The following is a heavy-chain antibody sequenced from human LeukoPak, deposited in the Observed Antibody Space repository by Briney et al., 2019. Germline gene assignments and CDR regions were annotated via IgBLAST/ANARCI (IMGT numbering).Heavy chain of an antibody. CDR1: GGSLTNSNYF. CDR3: AGLGNGRTFDS. V-gene: IGHV4-39*07. D-gene: IGHD2-8*01. Sequence: SGTPSLPCPVSGGSLTNSNYFLGWVRPPPGKGLEWIGSVYYSGATFYNPSLKSRVIISVDTSKNQFSLNLSSVTAADTAVYYCAGLGNGRTFDSWGQGTLVTVSS. J-gene: IGHJ4*02. CDR2: VYYSGAT.